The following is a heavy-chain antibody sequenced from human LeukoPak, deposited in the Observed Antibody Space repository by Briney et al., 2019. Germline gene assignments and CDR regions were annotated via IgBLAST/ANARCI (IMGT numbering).Heavy chain of an antibody. CDR3: AKEGDYYDSSGYYVDY. CDR2: ISTYNGNT. D-gene: IGHD3-22*01. Sequence: VRQAPGQGLGWMGWISTYNGNTNYAQKLQGRVTMTTDTSTSTAYMELRSLRAEDTAVYYCAKEGDYYDSSGYYVDYWGQGTLVTVSS. J-gene: IGHJ4*02. V-gene: IGHV1-18*01.